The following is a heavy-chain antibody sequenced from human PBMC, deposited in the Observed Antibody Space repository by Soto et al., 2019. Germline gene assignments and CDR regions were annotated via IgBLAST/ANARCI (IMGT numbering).Heavy chain of an antibody. V-gene: IGHV1-69*13. J-gene: IGHJ6*02. CDR3: ARDVFSRGSDYYYDYGMDV. Sequence: SVKVSCKASGGTFSSYAISWVRQAPGQGLEWMGGIIPIFGTANYAQKFQGRVTITADESTSTAYMELSSLRSEDTAVYYCARDVFSRGSDYYYDYGMDVWGQGTTVTVSS. CDR1: GGTFSSYA. CDR2: IIPIFGTA. D-gene: IGHD3-10*01.